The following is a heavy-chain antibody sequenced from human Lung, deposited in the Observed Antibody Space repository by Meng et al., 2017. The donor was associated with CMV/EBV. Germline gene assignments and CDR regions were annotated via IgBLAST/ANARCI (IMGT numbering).Heavy chain of an antibody. Sequence: ASVXVSXKASGYTFSGYYMHWVRQAPGQGLEWMGWINPNSGDTNYPQKFQGRVTMTMDTSISTAHMELSRLRSDDTAMYYCARGPIIMRELAPHGMDVWGQGTTVTVPS. V-gene: IGHV1-2*02. CDR1: GYTFSGYY. D-gene: IGHD3-22*01. CDR3: ARGPIIMRELAPHGMDV. CDR2: INPNSGDT. J-gene: IGHJ6*02.